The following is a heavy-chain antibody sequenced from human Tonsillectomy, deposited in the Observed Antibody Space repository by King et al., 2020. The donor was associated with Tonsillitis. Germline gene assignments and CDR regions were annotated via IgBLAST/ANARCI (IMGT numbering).Heavy chain of an antibody. CDR3: ALGYGSGKSGFDY. V-gene: IGHV3-48*02. D-gene: IGHD3-10*01. CDR1: GFTFSSYS. CDR2: ISTGTI. Sequence: DVQLVESGGGLVQPGGSLRLSCAASGFTFSSYSMNWVRQAPGKGLEWVSYISTGTIYYVDSVKGRFTITRDNDKNSLHLQMDNLRDEDTAVYFCALGYGSGKSGFDYWGQGTLVTVSS. J-gene: IGHJ4*02.